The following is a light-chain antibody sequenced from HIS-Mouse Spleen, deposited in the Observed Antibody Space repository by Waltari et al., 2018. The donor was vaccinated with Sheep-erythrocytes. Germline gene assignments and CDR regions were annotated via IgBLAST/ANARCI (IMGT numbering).Light chain of an antibody. Sequence: QSALTQPRSVSGSPGQSVTISCTGTSSAVGGYNYFSWYQQHPGKAPNLMIYDVSNRPSGVPERFSGAKSGNTASLTISGLQAEDEADYYCCSYAGSYNHVFATGTKVTVL. CDR3: CSYAGSYNHV. J-gene: IGLJ1*01. CDR1: SSAVGGYNY. V-gene: IGLV2-11*01. CDR2: DVS.